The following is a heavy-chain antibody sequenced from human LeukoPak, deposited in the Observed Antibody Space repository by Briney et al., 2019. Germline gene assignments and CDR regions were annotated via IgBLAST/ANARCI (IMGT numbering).Heavy chain of an antibody. CDR2: IYYSGST. Sequence: SETLSLTCTVSGGSISSSTYYWGWIRQPPGKGLEWIGSIYYSGSTYYNPSLKSRVTISVDTSKNQFSLKLSSMTAADTAVYYCARAGPSLGGSGSYYPFDYWGQGTLVTVSS. D-gene: IGHD3-10*01. J-gene: IGHJ4*02. CDR1: GGSISSSTYY. CDR3: ARAGPSLGGSGSYYPFDY. V-gene: IGHV4-39*01.